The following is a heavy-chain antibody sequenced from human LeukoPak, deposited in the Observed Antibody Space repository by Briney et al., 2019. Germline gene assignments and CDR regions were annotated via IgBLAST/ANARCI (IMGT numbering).Heavy chain of an antibody. CDR2: INPSSGGT. Sequence: ASVKVSCKASGYTFTGYYMHWVRQAPGQGLEWMGWINPSSGGTNYAQKFQGRVTMTRDTSISTAYMELSRLRSDDTAVYYCASSDGYSYAFDYWGQGTLVTVSS. CDR1: GYTFTGYY. V-gene: IGHV1-2*02. CDR3: ASSDGYSYAFDY. D-gene: IGHD5-18*01. J-gene: IGHJ4*02.